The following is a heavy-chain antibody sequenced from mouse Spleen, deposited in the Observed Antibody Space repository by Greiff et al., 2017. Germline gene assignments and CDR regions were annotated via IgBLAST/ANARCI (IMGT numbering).Heavy chain of an antibody. D-gene: IGHD3-1*01. Sequence: QVQLQQPGAELVRPGSSVKLSCKASGYTFTSYWMDWVKQRPGQGLEWIGNIYPSDSETHYNQKFKDKATLTVDKSSSTAYMQLSSLTSEDSAVYYCATSSGYRPGFGYWGQGTLVTVSA. V-gene: IGHV1-61*01. J-gene: IGHJ3*01. CDR3: ATSSGYRPGFGY. CDR2: IYPSDSET. CDR1: GYTFTSYW.